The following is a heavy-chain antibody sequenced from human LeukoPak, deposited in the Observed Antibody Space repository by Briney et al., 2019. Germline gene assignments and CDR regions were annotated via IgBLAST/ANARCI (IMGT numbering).Heavy chain of an antibody. CDR3: ARHPVSSGWFPGDL. V-gene: IGHV5-51*01. J-gene: IGHJ2*01. Sequence: GESLKISCKGSGYIFASYWIGWVRQMPGKGLEWMGIIYPGDSDTRYSPSFQGQVTISADKSISTAYLQWSSLKASDTAMYYCARHPVSSGWFPGDLWGRGTLVTVSS. CDR1: GYIFASYW. D-gene: IGHD6-19*01. CDR2: IYPGDSDT.